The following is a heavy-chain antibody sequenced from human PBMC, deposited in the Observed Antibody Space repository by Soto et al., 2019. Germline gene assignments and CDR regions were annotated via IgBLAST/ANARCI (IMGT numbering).Heavy chain of an antibody. CDR3: ARYCSSTSCYGRKIHGMDV. CDR2: IYYSGST. Sequence: PFLTCTVSGGSISSYYWSWIRQPPGKGLEWIGYIYYSGSTNYNPSLKSRVTISVDTSKNQFSLKLSSVTAADTAVYYCARYCSSTSCYGRKIHGMDVWGQGTTVTVSS. CDR1: GGSISSYY. J-gene: IGHJ6*01. D-gene: IGHD2-2*01. V-gene: IGHV4-59*01.